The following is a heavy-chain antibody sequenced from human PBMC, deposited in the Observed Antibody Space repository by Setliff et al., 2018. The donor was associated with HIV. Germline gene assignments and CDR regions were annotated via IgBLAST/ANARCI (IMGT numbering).Heavy chain of an antibody. J-gene: IGHJ6*03. CDR1: GGSFSGFY. V-gene: IGHV4-34*01. D-gene: IGHD3-3*01. CDR2: VSHRGNT. CDR3: ARGVNPTYYDFWSGNYMRKYYYYYMDV. Sequence: SETLSLTCAVYGGSFSGFYWIWIRQPPRKGLEWIGEVSHRGNTEYNPSLQSRVAISLDTSKTQFSLKLASVTAADTAVYYCARGVNPTYYDFWSGNYMRKYYYYYMDVWGKGTTVTVSS.